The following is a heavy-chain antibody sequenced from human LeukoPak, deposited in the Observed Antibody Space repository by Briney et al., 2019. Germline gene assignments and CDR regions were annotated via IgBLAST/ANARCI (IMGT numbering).Heavy chain of an antibody. J-gene: IGHJ6*02. Sequence: GSLRLSCAASGFTFSDYYMSWIRQAPGKGLEWVSCISSSGSTIYYADSVKGRFTISRDNAKNSLYLQMNSLRAEDTAVYYCARDTSYYCSSTSCYFGAYYYYGMDVWGQGTTVTVSS. CDR3: ARDTSYYCSSTSCYFGAYYYYGMDV. V-gene: IGHV3-11*01. D-gene: IGHD2-2*01. CDR1: GFTFSDYY. CDR2: ISSSGSTI.